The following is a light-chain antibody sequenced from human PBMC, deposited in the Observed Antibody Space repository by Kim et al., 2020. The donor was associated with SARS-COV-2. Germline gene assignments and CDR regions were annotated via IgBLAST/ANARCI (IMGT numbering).Light chain of an antibody. V-gene: IGKV3-11*01. Sequence: LSPGERAPRSCRTSQSVSRYLAWYQQKLGQAPRLLIYDASNRATGIPARFSGSGSGTDFTLAISSLEPEDFAIYYCQQRSTWPWTFGQGTKVDIK. J-gene: IGKJ1*01. CDR2: DAS. CDR1: QSVSRY. CDR3: QQRSTWPWT.